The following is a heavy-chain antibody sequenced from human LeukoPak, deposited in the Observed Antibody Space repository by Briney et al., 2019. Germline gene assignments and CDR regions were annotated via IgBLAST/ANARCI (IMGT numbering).Heavy chain of an antibody. Sequence: SETLSLTCSVSGGTFSDYFWTWIRQPPGKGLEWIGETNRNGDTKYTPSLRSRVTISIDTSKNLFSLRLSSANAADTAVYYCARVGYSSGWDGDFDFWGQGTLVTVSS. CDR3: ARVGYSSGWDGDFDF. CDR1: GGTFSDYF. V-gene: IGHV4-34*01. CDR2: TNRNGDT. D-gene: IGHD6-19*01. J-gene: IGHJ4*02.